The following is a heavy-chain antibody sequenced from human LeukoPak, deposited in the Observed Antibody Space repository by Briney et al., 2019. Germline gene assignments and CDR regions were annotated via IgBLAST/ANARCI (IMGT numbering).Heavy chain of an antibody. D-gene: IGHD6-13*01. Sequence: GGSLRLSCSASGFTFSSYSMNWVRQAPGKGLEYVSAISSHGGSTYYADSVKGRFTISRDNSKNTLYLQMSSLRVEDTAVYYCAIAASGTLADYWGQGTLVTVSS. CDR3: AIAASGTLADY. J-gene: IGHJ4*02. V-gene: IGHV3-64D*09. CDR1: GFTFSSYS. CDR2: ISSHGGST.